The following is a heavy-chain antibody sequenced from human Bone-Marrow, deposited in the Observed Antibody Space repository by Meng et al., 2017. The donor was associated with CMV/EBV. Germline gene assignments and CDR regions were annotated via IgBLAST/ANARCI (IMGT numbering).Heavy chain of an antibody. CDR2: IRYDGSNK. J-gene: IGHJ6*02. D-gene: IGHD3-22*01. Sequence: GESLKISCAASGFTFSSYGMHWVRQAPGKGLEWVAFIRYDGSNKYYADSVKGRFTISRDNSKNTLYLQMNSLIAEDKAVYYCAKDSSRITMTPDYYYYGMDVWGQGTTVTVSS. CDR3: AKDSSRITMTPDYYYYGMDV. V-gene: IGHV3-30*02. CDR1: GFTFSSYG.